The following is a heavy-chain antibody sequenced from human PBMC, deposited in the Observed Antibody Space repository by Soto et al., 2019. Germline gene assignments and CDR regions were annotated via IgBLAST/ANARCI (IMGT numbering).Heavy chain of an antibody. V-gene: IGHV4-39*01. CDR1: GGSISSSTYY. CDR3: STLRDCSSTRCYGFPFDY. J-gene: IGHJ4*02. CDR2: IYYSGST. D-gene: IGHD2-2*01. Sequence: SETLSLTCTVSGGSISSSTYYWGWNRQQPGKGLEWMGSIYYSGSTYYNPSLRRRGTISVDTSKNQFSLKLSSVTAADTAVYFCSTLRDCSSTRCYGFPFDYWGQGTLVTVS.